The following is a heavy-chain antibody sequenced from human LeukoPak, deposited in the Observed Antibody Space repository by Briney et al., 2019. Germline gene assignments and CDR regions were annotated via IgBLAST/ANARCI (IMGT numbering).Heavy chain of an antibody. CDR1: GGSISSGDYY. V-gene: IGHV4-30-4*08. CDR3: ARGGGWLRYTNFDY. D-gene: IGHD5-12*01. CDR2: IYYSGST. J-gene: IGHJ4*02. Sequence: SQTLSLTCTVSGGSISSGDYYWSWIRQPPGKGLEWIGYIYYSGSTYYNPSLKSRVTISVDTSKNQFSLMLSSVTAADTAVYYCARGGGWLRYTNFDYWGQGTLVTVSS.